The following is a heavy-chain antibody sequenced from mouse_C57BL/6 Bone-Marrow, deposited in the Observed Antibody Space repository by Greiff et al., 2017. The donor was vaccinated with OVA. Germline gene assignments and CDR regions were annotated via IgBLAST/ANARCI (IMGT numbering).Heavy chain of an antibody. D-gene: IGHD4-1*01. CDR1: GYSITSGYY. J-gene: IGHJ1*03. CDR3: ARGGTNDV. Sequence: EVKLQESGPGLVKPSQSLSLTCSVTGYSITSGYYWNWIRQFPGNKLEWMGYRSYDGSNNYNPSLKNRISITRDTSKNQFFLKLNSVTTEDTATYYCARGGTNDVWGTGTTVTVSS. CDR2: RSYDGSN. V-gene: IGHV3-6*01.